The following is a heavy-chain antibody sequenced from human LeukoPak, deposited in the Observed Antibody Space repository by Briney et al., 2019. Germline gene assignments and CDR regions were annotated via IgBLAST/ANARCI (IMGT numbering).Heavy chain of an antibody. D-gene: IGHD4-17*01. Sequence: SETLSLTCTVSGYSISSGYYWGWIRQPPGKGLEWIGSIYHSGNTYYNPSLKSRVTISVDTSKNQFSLKLSSVTAADTAVYYCASYGDNYYYYMDVWGKGTTVTVSS. CDR3: ASYGDNYYYYMDV. CDR2: IYHSGNT. V-gene: IGHV4-38-2*02. CDR1: GYSISSGYY. J-gene: IGHJ6*03.